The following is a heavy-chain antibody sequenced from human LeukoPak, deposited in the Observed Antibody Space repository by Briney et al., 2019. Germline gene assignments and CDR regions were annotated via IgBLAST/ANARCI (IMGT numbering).Heavy chain of an antibody. J-gene: IGHJ4*02. D-gene: IGHD3-10*01. V-gene: IGHV3-15*01. CDR2: IKSKTDGGTT. CDR1: GFTFSNAW. CDR3: TTADPLLWFGDAIAY. Sequence: GGSLRLSCAASGFTFSNAWMSWVRQAPGKGLEWVGRIKSKTDGGTTDYAAPVKGRFTISRDDSKNTQYLQMNSLKTEDTAVYYCTTADPLLWFGDAIAYWGQGTLVTVSS.